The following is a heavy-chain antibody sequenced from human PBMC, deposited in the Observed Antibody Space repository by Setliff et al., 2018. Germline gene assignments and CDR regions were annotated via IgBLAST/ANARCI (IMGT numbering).Heavy chain of an antibody. CDR3: ARGIIAYASWAPNKHAYYYYMDV. J-gene: IGHJ6*03. V-gene: IGHV1-46*01. Sequence: ASVKVSCKASGDSFSNYAISWVRQAPGQGLEWMGLINPSGESTVYAEKFQGRVSMTRDTSTSTVYMDLESLKSGDTAIYYCARGIIAYASWAPNKHAYYYYMDVWGKGTTVTVSS. CDR2: INPSGEST. CDR1: GDSFSNYA. D-gene: IGHD2-2*01.